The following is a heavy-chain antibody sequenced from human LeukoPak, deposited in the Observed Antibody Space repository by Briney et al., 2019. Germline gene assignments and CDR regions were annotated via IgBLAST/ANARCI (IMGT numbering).Heavy chain of an antibody. Sequence: ASVKVSCKASGYTFTSYGISWVRQAPGQGLEWMGWISAYNGNTNYAQKLQGRVTMTTDTSTSTAYMELRSLRSDDTAVYYCARDQGIRVYSSSWYSNFDYWGQGTLVTVSS. CDR2: ISAYNGNT. V-gene: IGHV1-18*01. D-gene: IGHD6-13*01. CDR3: ARDQGIRVYSSSWYSNFDY. J-gene: IGHJ4*02. CDR1: GYTFTSYG.